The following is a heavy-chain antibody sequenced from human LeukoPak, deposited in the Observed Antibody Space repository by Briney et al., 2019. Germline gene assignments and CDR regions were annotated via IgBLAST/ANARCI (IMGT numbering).Heavy chain of an antibody. Sequence: GGSLRLSCAASGFTFDDYAMHWVRQAPGKGLEWVSGISWNSGSIGYADSVKGRFTISRDNAKNSLYLQMNSLRAEDMALYYCAKSGGNYYDSSYDAFDIWGQGTMVTVSS. CDR1: GFTFDDYA. CDR3: AKSGGNYYDSSYDAFDI. CDR2: ISWNSGSI. D-gene: IGHD3-22*01. V-gene: IGHV3-9*03. J-gene: IGHJ3*02.